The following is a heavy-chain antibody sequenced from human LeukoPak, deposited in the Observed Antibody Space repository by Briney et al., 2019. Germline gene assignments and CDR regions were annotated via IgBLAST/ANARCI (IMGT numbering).Heavy chain of an antibody. V-gene: IGHV3-7*01. J-gene: IGHJ4*02. D-gene: IGHD6-6*01. Sequence: GGSLRLSCAASGFTLSRYWMSWVRQAQGKGLEWVANIKQDGSEKDYVDSVKGRFTISRDNAKNSLYLQMNSLAAEDTAVYYCARESFAARWDWGQGTLVTVSS. CDR3: ARESFAARWD. CDR1: GFTLSRYW. CDR2: IKQDGSEK.